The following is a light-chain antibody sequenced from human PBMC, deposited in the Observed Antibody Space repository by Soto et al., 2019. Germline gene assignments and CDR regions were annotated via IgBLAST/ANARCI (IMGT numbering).Light chain of an antibody. CDR3: VLSYSGADAV. CDR2: DTS. V-gene: IGLV7-46*01. CDR1: TGAVTSGHY. Sequence: QAVVTQEPSLTVSPGGTVTLTCGSSTGAVTSGHYPYWFQQKPGQAPRTLIYDTSNKHSWTPARFSGSLLGGKAALTLSGAQPEDEAEYYCVLSYSGADAVFGGGTQLTVL. J-gene: IGLJ7*01.